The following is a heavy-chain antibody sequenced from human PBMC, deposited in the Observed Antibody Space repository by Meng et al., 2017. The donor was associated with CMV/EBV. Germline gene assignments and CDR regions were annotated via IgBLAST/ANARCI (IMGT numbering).Heavy chain of an antibody. D-gene: IGHD3-10*01. CDR2: IYYSGST. V-gene: IGHV4-39*07. Sequence: QRRRGGAGPALVQPSPYLPFPCPASGRSLSSSSSYWGWIRPPPGKGLEWIGSIYYSGSTYYNPSLKSRVTISVDTSKNQFSLKLSSVTAADTAVYYCASLAGDYWGQGTLVTVSS. J-gene: IGHJ4*02. CDR1: GRSLSSSSSY. CDR3: ASLAGDY.